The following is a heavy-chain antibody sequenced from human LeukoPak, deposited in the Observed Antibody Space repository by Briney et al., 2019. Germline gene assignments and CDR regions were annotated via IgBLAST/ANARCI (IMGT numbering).Heavy chain of an antibody. CDR3: ARVTYYYDSSGYRGYYYYYYMDV. D-gene: IGHD3-22*01. CDR1: GGSISSYY. V-gene: IGHV4-59*01. CDR2: IYYSGST. Sequence: SETLSLTCTVSGGSISSYYWSWIRQPPGKGLEWIGYIYYSGSTNYNPSLRSRVTISVDTSKNQFSLKLSSVTAADTAVYYCARVTYYYDSSGYRGYYYYYYMDVWGKGTTATVSS. J-gene: IGHJ6*03.